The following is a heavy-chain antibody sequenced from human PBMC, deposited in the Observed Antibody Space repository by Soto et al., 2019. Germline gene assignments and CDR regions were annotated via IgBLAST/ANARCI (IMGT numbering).Heavy chain of an antibody. CDR1: GGTFSSYA. J-gene: IGHJ4*02. CDR2: IIPIFGTA. Sequence: ASVKVSCKASGGTFSSYAISWVRQAPGQGLEWMGGIIPIFGTANYAQKFQGRVTITADESTSTAYMELRSLRSDDTAVYYCARDGGMITFGGVIAHEFDYWGQGTLVTVSS. V-gene: IGHV1-69*13. CDR3: ARDGGMITFGGVIAHEFDY. D-gene: IGHD3-16*02.